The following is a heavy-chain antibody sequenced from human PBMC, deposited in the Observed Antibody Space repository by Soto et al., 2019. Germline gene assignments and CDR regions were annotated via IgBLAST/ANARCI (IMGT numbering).Heavy chain of an antibody. D-gene: IGHD3-3*01. Sequence: SGGSLRLSCAASGFTFSSYAMSWVRQAPGKGLEWVSAISGSGGSTYYADSVKGRFTISRDNSKNTLYLQMNSLRAEDTAVYYCARPAYDFWSDSHLDAFDIWGQGTMVTVSS. V-gene: IGHV3-23*01. CDR3: ARPAYDFWSDSHLDAFDI. CDR1: GFTFSSYA. CDR2: ISGSGGST. J-gene: IGHJ3*02.